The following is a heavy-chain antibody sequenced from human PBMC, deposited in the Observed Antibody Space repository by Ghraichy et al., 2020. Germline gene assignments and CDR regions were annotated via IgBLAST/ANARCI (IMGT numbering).Heavy chain of an antibody. J-gene: IGHJ4*02. D-gene: IGHD6-19*01. CDR2: IYSGGST. CDR3: ARALERYSSGWYFDY. V-gene: IGHV3-66*02. CDR1: GFTVSSNY. Sequence: GSLRLSCAASGFTVSSNYMSWVRQAPGKGLEWVSVIYSGGSTYYADSVKGRFTISRDNSKNTLYLQMNSLRAEDTAVYYCARALERYSSGWYFDYWGQGTLVTVSS.